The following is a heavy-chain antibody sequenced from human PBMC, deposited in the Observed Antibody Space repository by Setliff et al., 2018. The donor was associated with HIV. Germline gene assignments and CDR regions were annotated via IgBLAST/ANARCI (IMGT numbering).Heavy chain of an antibody. CDR3: AREILSSSAIDY. J-gene: IGHJ4*02. CDR1: GFIFSSYA. Sequence: GGSLRLSCAASGFIFSSYAMSWVRQAPGKGLEWVSAIVGSGGSTYYAESVKGRFTISRDKSKNTLYLQMNSLRAEGTAVYYCAREILSSSAIDYWGQGTLVTVSS. V-gene: IGHV3-23*01. D-gene: IGHD6-6*01. CDR2: IVGSGGST.